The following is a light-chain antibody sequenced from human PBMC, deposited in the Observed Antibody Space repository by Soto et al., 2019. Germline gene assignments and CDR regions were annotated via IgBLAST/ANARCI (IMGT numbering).Light chain of an antibody. J-gene: IGKJ5*01. CDR2: GAS. CDR1: QSVSSNY. Sequence: DIVLTQSPDTVSLSPGETATLSCRASQSVSSNYLAWCQQKPGQAPRLLIYGASSRATGIPDRFSGSGSGTAFPLTISRLEPEDFAVFYCQQYDNSITFGQGTRLEI. V-gene: IGKV3-20*01. CDR3: QQYDNSIT.